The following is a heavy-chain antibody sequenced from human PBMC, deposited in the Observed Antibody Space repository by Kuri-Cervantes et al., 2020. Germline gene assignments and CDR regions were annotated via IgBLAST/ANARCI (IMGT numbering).Heavy chain of an antibody. V-gene: IGHV3-30*03. CDR3: ARDVGCSGGSCYSPEMYYFDY. D-gene: IGHD2-15*01. Sequence: GGSLRLSCAASGFTFSNYAMHWVRQAPGKGPEWVTAISYDGSNKDYADSVKGRFTISRDNSKNTLYLQMNSLRAEDTAVYYCARDVGCSGGSCYSPEMYYFDYWGQGTLVTVSS. CDR1: GFTFSNYA. CDR2: ISYDGSNK. J-gene: IGHJ4*02.